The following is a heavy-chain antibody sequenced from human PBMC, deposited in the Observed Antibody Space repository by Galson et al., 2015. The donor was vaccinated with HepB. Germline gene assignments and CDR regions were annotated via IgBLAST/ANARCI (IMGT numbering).Heavy chain of an antibody. CDR1: GFTFSDYY. Sequence: SLRLSCAASGFTFSDYYMSWIRQAPGKGLEWVSYISSSSSYIYYADSVKGRFTISRDNAKNSLYLQMNSLRAEDTAVYYCARDDSGGYYSYRHFDYWGQGTLVTVSS. D-gene: IGHD3-3*01. V-gene: IGHV3-11*06. CDR2: ISSSSSYI. CDR3: ARDDSGGYYSYRHFDY. J-gene: IGHJ4*02.